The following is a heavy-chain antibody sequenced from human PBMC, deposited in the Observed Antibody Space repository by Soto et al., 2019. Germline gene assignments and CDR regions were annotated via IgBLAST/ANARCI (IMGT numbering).Heavy chain of an antibody. D-gene: IGHD2-15*01. Sequence: GGSLRLSCAASGFTISTFAMTWVRQAPGKGLECVSGVTGSGGQIHYADSVKGRFTISKDNSKNTLYLQMSSLRAEDSAVYYCARGSKDSYPGSRIFDFWGRGTLVTVSS. CDR3: ARGSKDSYPGSRIFDF. V-gene: IGHV3-23*01. J-gene: IGHJ4*02. CDR1: GFTISTFA. CDR2: VTGSGGQI.